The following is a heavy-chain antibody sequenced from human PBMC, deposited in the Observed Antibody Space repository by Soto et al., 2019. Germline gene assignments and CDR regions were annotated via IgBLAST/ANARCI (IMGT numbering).Heavy chain of an antibody. J-gene: IGHJ3*02. CDR3: ARDQGDVVVAATGAFDI. Sequence: PGGSLRLSCAASGFTFSSYEMNWVRQAPGKGLEWVSYISSSGSTIYYADSVKGRFTIPRDNAKNSLYLQMNSLRAEDTAVYYCARDQGDVVVAATGAFDIWGQGTMVTVSS. CDR1: GFTFSSYE. V-gene: IGHV3-48*03. D-gene: IGHD2-15*01. CDR2: ISSSGSTI.